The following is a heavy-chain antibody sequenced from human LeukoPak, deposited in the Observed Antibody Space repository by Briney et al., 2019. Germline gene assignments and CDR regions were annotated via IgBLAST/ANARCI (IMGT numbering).Heavy chain of an antibody. CDR2: INHSGST. CDR3: ARGPNYYDSCGYYFFDY. CDR1: GGSFSGYY. J-gene: IGHJ4*02. V-gene: IGHV4-34*01. Sequence: SETLSLTCAVYGGSFSGYYWSWIRQPPGKGLEWIGEINHSGSTNYNPSLKSRVTISVDTSKNQFSLKLSSVTAADTAVYYCARGPNYYDSCGYYFFDYWGQGTLVTVSS. D-gene: IGHD3-22*01.